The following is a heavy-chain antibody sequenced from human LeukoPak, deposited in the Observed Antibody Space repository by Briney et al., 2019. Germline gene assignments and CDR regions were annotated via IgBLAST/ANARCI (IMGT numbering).Heavy chain of an antibody. V-gene: IGHV1-46*01. Sequence: ASVKVSCKASGYTFTNYYIHWVRQAPGQGLEWMGIINPSGGSTNYAQKFQGRVTMTRDMSTSTVYMELSSLSSEDTAVYYCATLSRHDAFDIWGQGTMVTVSS. CDR2: INPSGGST. CDR3: ATLSRHDAFDI. J-gene: IGHJ3*02. CDR1: GYTFTNYY.